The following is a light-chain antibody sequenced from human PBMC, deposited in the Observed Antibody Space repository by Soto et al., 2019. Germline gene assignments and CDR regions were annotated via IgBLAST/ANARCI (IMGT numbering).Light chain of an antibody. CDR3: QSYDRSLSGLV. V-gene: IGLV1-40*01. CDR1: SSNIGAGYD. CDR2: TNS. J-gene: IGLJ2*01. Sequence: QSVLTQPPSVSGAPGQRVTISCTGSSSNIGAGYDVHWYQHLPGTVPKLLIYTNSNRPSGVPDRFSGSRSGTSASLAITGLQAEDEADYYCQSYDRSLSGLVFGGGTKSPS.